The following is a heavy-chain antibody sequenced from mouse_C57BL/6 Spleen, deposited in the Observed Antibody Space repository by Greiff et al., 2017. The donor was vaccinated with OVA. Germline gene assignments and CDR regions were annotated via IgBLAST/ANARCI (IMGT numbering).Heavy chain of an antibody. D-gene: IGHD1-1*01. Sequence: QVQLQQSGAELARPGASVKLSCKASGYTFTSYGISWVKQRTGQGLEWIGEIYPRSGNTYYNEKCKGKATLTADKSSSTAYMELRSLTSEDSAVYFCARSVLRFDYAMDYWGQGTSVTVSS. CDR1: GYTFTSYG. J-gene: IGHJ4*01. V-gene: IGHV1-81*01. CDR3: ARSVLRFDYAMDY. CDR2: IYPRSGNT.